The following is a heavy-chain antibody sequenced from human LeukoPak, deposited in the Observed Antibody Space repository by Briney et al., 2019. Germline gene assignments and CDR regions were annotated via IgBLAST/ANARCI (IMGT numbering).Heavy chain of an antibody. V-gene: IGHV4-39*01. J-gene: IGHJ4*02. Sequence: PSETLSLTCTVSGGCISSSSYYWGWIRQPPGKGLEWIGSIYYSGSTYYNPSLKSRVTISVDTSKNQFSQKLSSVTAADTAVFYCARSRWLQLPFDFWGQGTLVTVSS. CDR2: IYYSGST. CDR3: ARSRWLQLPFDF. D-gene: IGHD5-24*01. CDR1: GGCISSSSYY.